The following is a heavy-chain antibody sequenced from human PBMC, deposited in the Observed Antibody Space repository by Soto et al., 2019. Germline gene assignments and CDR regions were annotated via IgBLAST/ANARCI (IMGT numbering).Heavy chain of an antibody. Sequence: QVQLVQSGAEVKKPGASVKVSCKASGYTFTSYYMHWVRQAPGQGLEWMGIINPSGGSTSYAQKFQGKVTMTRDTSTSTVYMELSSLRSEDTAVYYCASNYDSSGYYPNWFDPWGQGTLVTVSS. J-gene: IGHJ5*02. D-gene: IGHD3-22*01. CDR1: GYTFTSYY. V-gene: IGHV1-46*01. CDR3: ASNYDSSGYYPNWFDP. CDR2: INPSGGST.